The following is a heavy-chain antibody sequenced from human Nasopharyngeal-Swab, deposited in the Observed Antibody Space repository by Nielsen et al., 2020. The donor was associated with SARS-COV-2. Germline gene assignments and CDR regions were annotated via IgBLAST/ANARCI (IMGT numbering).Heavy chain of an antibody. J-gene: IGHJ4*02. D-gene: IGHD4-17*01. CDR1: GFTFSSYA. CDR2: ISGSGGST. CDR3: AKSKGYYGDYYFDY. V-gene: IGHV3-23*01. Sequence: GESLIISCATSGFTFSSYAISWVRQAPGKGLEWVSAISGSGGSTYYADSVKGRFTISRDNSKNTLYLQMNSLRAEDTAVYYCAKSKGYYGDYYFDYWGQGTLVTVSS.